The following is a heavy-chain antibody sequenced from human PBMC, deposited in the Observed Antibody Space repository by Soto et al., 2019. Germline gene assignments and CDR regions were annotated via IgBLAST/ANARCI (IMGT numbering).Heavy chain of an antibody. J-gene: IGHJ6*02. CDR2: IWFDGSKK. CDR3: ARRAVADMGYYYYGMDV. CDR1: VFTFKNYG. V-gene: IGHV3-33*01. Sequence: GGSLRLSCVASVFTFKNYGMHWVRQAPGKGLEWVAVIWFDGSKKFYADSVKGRFTISRDNSKNTLYLQMNSLRAEDTAVYYCARRAVADMGYYYYGMDVWGQVPTVTFSS. D-gene: IGHD6-19*01.